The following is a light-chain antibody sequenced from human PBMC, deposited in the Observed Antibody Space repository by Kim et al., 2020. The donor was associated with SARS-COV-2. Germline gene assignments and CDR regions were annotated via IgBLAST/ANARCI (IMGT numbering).Light chain of an antibody. CDR1: SGHSRYT. V-gene: IGLV4-69*01. CDR3: QTWPFGTWV. J-gene: IGLJ3*02. Sequence: ASVKLTCPLDSGHSRYTVAWQQQQPGKGPRYLLNVTSDGTHIKGDGIPDRFSGATSRAERYLAISSLHSDDEADDYCQTWPFGTWVFGGGTKVTVL. CDR2: VTSDGTH.